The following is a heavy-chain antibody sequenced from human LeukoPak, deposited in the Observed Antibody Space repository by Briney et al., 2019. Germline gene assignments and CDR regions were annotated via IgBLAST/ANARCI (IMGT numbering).Heavy chain of an antibody. CDR1: GFKFSDFW. Sequence: PGGSLRLSCAASGFKFSDFWMTWVRQSPGKGPEWVANIKEDGSEEYHVGSVKGRFTISRDNAKNSLYLQMNSLSAEDSAVYYCARDSAYNAFDIWGQGTMVTVSS. CDR3: ARDSAYNAFDI. CDR2: IKEDGSEE. V-gene: IGHV3-7*01. D-gene: IGHD5-12*01. J-gene: IGHJ3*02.